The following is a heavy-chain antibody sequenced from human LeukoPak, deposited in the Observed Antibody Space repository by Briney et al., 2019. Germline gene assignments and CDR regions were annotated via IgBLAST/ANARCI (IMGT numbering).Heavy chain of an antibody. CDR2: INHSGST. V-gene: IGHV4-4*02. D-gene: IGHD6-13*01. CDR3: ARSEYSSSWYPFDY. J-gene: IGHJ4*02. CDR1: GGSISSSNW. Sequence: PSETLSLTCAVSGGSISSSNWWSWIRQPPGKGLEWIGEINHSGSTNYNPSLKSRVTISVDTSKNQFSLKLSSVTAADTAVYYCARSEYSSSWYPFDYWGQGTLVTVSS.